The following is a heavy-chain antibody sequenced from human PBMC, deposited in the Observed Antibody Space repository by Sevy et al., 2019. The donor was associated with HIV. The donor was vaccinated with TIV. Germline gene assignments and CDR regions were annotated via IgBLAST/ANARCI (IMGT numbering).Heavy chain of an antibody. D-gene: IGHD1-1*01. CDR2: IRYDGSNK. J-gene: IGHJ4*02. CDR3: ATRWTPGY. V-gene: IGHV3-30*02. Sequence: GGSLRLSCTASGFTFGEYVMSWVRQAPGKGLEWVVFIRYDGSNKFYADSVKGRFTISRDNSNNMMYLQMNSLRGEDTAVYYCATRWTPGYWGQGTLVTVSS. CDR1: GFTFGEYV.